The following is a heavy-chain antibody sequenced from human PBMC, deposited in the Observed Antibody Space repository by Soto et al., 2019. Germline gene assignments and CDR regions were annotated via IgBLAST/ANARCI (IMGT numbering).Heavy chain of an antibody. CDR3: ARAQQQLVLRGMDV. V-gene: IGHV1-69*13. D-gene: IGHD6-13*01. CDR1: VGTLSSDA. Sequence: SVKFSCQDSVGTLSSDAISWLRHAPGQGLEWMGVIIPIFGTANYAQKFQGRVTITADESTSTAYMELSSLRSEDTAVYYRARAQQQLVLRGMDVWRQGTTVTVSS. J-gene: IGHJ6*02. CDR2: IIPIFGTA.